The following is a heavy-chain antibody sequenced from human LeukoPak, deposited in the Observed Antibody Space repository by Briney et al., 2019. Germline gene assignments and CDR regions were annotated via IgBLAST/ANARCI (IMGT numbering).Heavy chain of an antibody. J-gene: IGHJ3*02. CDR3: ARDRYYDSSGWGNDAFDI. CDR2: IYYSGST. Sequence: SETLSLTCTVSGGSISSYYWSWIRQPPGEGLEWIGYIYYSGSTNYNPSLKSRVTISVDTSKNQFSLKLSSVTAADTAVYYCARDRYYDSSGWGNDAFDIWGQGTMATVSS. D-gene: IGHD3-22*01. V-gene: IGHV4-59*01. CDR1: GGSISSYY.